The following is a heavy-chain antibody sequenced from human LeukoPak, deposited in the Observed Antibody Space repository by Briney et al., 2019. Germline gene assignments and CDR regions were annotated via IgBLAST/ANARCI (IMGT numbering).Heavy chain of an antibody. Sequence: GESLQISCKGSGYRFTSYWIGWVRQLPGKGLEWMGIIYPGDSDTRYSPSFQGQVTISADKSISTAYLQWSSLKASDTAMYYCARQRGSYSPDYWGQGTLVTVSS. CDR3: ARQRGSYSPDY. D-gene: IGHD1-26*01. CDR1: GYRFTSYW. V-gene: IGHV5-51*01. CDR2: IYPGDSDT. J-gene: IGHJ4*02.